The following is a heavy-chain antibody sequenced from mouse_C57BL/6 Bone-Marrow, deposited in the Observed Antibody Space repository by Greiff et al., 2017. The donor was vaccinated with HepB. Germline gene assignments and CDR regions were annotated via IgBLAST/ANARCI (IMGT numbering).Heavy chain of an antibody. V-gene: IGHV1-81*01. CDR1: GYTFTSYG. D-gene: IGHD1-1*01. J-gene: IGHJ4*01. CDR3: ARWGSIYAMDD. CDR2: IYPRSGNT. Sequence: VQRVESGAELARPGASVKLSCKASGYTFTSYGISWVKQRTGQGLEWIGEIYPRSGNTYYNEKFKGKATLTADKSSSTAYMELRSLTSEDSAVYFCARWGSIYAMDDWGQGTSVTVSS.